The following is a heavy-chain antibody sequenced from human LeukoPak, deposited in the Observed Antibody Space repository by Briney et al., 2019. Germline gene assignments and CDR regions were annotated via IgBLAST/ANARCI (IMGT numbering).Heavy chain of an antibody. Sequence: SETLSLTCAVYGGSFSGYYWSWIRQPPGKGPEWIGEINHSGSTNYNPSLKSRVTISVDTSKNQFSLKLSSVTAADTAVYYCARGLDYYDSGGYYGSVAFDIWGQGTMVTVSS. CDR1: GGSFSGYY. CDR2: INHSGST. CDR3: ARGLDYYDSGGYYGSVAFDI. V-gene: IGHV4-34*01. D-gene: IGHD3-22*01. J-gene: IGHJ3*02.